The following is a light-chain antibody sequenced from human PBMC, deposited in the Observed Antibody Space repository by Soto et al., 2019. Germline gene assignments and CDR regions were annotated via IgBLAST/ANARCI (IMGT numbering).Light chain of an antibody. Sequence: EVVLTQSPGTLSLSPGERATLSCRASQSVGSSYLAWYQQKPGQAPRVLIYGASTRATGIPARFSGSGSGTQFTLTISSLQSEDFAVYYCQQYNNWPPAWTFGQGTKVDI. CDR1: QSVGSSY. J-gene: IGKJ1*01. CDR2: GAS. V-gene: IGKV3-15*01. CDR3: QQYNNWPPAWT.